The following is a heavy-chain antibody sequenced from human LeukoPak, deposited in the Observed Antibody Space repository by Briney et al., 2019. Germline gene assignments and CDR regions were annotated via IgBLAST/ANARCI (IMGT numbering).Heavy chain of an antibody. Sequence: GRSLRLSCGASGFTFSSYAIHWVRQAPGKGLEWVAVISYDGSNKYYADSVQGRYTIFRDNSKNTLYLQMNSLRAEDTAMYYCARALCDNNRCSSYFDSWGQGTLVTVSS. CDR1: GFTFSSYA. CDR2: ISYDGSNK. J-gene: IGHJ4*02. V-gene: IGHV3-30-3*01. CDR3: ARALCDNNRCSSYFDS. D-gene: IGHD3-10*02.